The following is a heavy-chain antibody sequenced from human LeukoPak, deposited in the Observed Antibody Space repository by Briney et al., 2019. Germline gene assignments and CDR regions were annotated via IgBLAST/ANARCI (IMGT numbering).Heavy chain of an antibody. Sequence: ASVKVSCKASGYTFTSYGISWVRQAPGQGLEWMGWISAYNGNTNYAQKLQGRVTMTTDTSTSTAYMELRSPRSDDTAVYYCARANYDFWSGYPYYYYYYYMDVWGKGTTVTVSS. D-gene: IGHD3-3*01. V-gene: IGHV1-18*01. J-gene: IGHJ6*03. CDR2: ISAYNGNT. CDR3: ARANYDFWSGYPYYYYYYYMDV. CDR1: GYTFTSYG.